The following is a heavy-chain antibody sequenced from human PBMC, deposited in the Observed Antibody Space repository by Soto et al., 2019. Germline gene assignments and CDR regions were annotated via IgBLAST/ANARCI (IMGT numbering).Heavy chain of an antibody. V-gene: IGHV1-8*01. D-gene: IGHD3-10*01. CDR3: ARENYYYGSGSSELRSYYYYMDV. CDR2: MNPNSGNT. Sequence: ASVKVSCKASGYTFTSYDINWVRQATGQGLEWMGWMNPNSGNTGYAQKFQGRVTMTRNTSISTAYMELSSLRSEDTAVYYCARENYYYGSGSSELRSYYYYMDVWGKGTTVTVSS. CDR1: GYTFTSYD. J-gene: IGHJ6*03.